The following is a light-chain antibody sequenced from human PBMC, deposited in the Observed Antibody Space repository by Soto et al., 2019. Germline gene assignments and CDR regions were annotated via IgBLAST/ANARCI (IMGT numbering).Light chain of an antibody. J-gene: IGKJ4*01. CDR3: QQRSTS. CDR2: DAS. V-gene: IGKV3-11*01. Sequence: EIVLTQSPATLSLSPGERATLSCRASQSVSSYLAWYQQKPGQAPRLLIYDASNRATGIPARFSGSGSGTDSALTISSLEPEDFAVYYCQQRSTSFGGGTKVDIK. CDR1: QSVSSY.